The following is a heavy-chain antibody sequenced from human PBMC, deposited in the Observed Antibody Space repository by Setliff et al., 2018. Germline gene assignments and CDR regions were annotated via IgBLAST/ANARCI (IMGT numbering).Heavy chain of an antibody. J-gene: IGHJ4*02. Sequence: GGSLRLSCAASGFTFPTYWMTWVRQAPGKGLEWVANIKGDESDTYYADSVNVRFTISRDNSKNTLYLQMNSLRAEDTAVYYCAKGSVPIVGTTYSFEYWGQGALVTVSS. V-gene: IGHV3-7*03. CDR2: IKGDESDT. CDR3: AKGSVPIVGTTYSFEY. CDR1: GFTFPTYW. D-gene: IGHD1-26*01.